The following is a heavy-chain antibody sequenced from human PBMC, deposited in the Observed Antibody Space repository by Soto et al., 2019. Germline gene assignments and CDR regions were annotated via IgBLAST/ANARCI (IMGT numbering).Heavy chain of an antibody. V-gene: IGHV1-69*12. CDR3: ARDPGPEGVGATTEYFQH. D-gene: IGHD1-26*01. CDR1: GGTFSSYA. CDR2: IIPIFGTA. Sequence: QVQLVQSGAEVKKPGSSVKVSCKASGGTFSSYAISWVRQAPGQGLEWMGGIIPIFGTANYAQKFQGRVTITADESTSTAYMELSSLRSEDTAVYYCARDPGPEGVGATTEYFQHWGQGTLVTVSS. J-gene: IGHJ1*01.